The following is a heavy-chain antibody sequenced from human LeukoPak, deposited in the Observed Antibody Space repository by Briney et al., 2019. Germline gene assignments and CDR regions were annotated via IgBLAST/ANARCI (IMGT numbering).Heavy chain of an antibody. V-gene: IGHV3-30*04. Sequence: QSGRSLRLSCAASGFTFSSYAMHWVRQAPGKGLEWVAVISYDGSNKYYADSVKGRFTISRDNSKNTLYLQMNSLRAEDTAVSYCASPHNWNDQGDYWGQGTLVTVSS. CDR1: GFTFSSYA. J-gene: IGHJ4*02. CDR3: ASPHNWNDQGDY. D-gene: IGHD1-20*01. CDR2: ISYDGSNK.